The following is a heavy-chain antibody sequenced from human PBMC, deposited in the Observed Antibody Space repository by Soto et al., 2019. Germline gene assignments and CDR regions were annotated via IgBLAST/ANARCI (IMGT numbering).Heavy chain of an antibody. Sequence: PSETLSLTCTVSGGSISSGGYYWRWIRQHPGKGLEWIGYIYYSGSTYYNPSLKSRVTISVDTSKNQFSLKLSSVTAADTAVYYCAREGSGYYHDYFDYWGQGTLVTVSS. D-gene: IGHD3-3*01. V-gene: IGHV4-31*03. J-gene: IGHJ4*02. CDR2: IYYSGST. CDR1: GGSISSGGYY. CDR3: AREGSGYYHDYFDY.